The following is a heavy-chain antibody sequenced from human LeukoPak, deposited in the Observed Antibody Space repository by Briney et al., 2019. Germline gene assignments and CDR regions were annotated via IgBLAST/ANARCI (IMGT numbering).Heavy chain of an antibody. CDR2: ISSSSSYI. CDR3: ARDGNQMLGAFDI. Sequence: GGSLRLSCAASGFTFSSYSMNWVRQAPGKGLEWVSSISSSSSYIYYADSVKGRFTISRDNAKNSLYLQMNSLRAEDTAVYCCARDGNQMLGAFDIWGQGTMVTVSS. D-gene: IGHD1-14*01. CDR1: GFTFSSYS. J-gene: IGHJ3*02. V-gene: IGHV3-21*01.